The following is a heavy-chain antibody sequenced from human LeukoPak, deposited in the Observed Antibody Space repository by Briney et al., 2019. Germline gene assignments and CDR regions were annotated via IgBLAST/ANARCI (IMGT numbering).Heavy chain of an antibody. CDR3: ARDRHEDGYNYLYFQH. Sequence: SETLSLTCTVSGGSISSYYWSWIRQPAGKGLEWIGRIYTSGSTNYNPSLKSRVTMSVDTSKNQFSLKLSSVTAADTAVYYCARDRHEDGYNYLYFQHWGQGTLVTVSS. D-gene: IGHD5-24*01. CDR1: GGSISSYY. V-gene: IGHV4-4*07. J-gene: IGHJ1*01. CDR2: IYTSGST.